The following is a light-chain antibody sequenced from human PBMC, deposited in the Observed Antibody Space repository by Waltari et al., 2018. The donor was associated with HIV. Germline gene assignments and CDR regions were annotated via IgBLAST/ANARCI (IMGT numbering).Light chain of an antibody. V-gene: IGLV2-14*01. CDR3: SSYTSSSTLYGV. J-gene: IGLJ2*01. CDR1: SSDVGGYNY. CDR2: DVS. Sequence: QSALTQPASVSGSPGQSITISCTGTSSDVGGYNYVSWYQQHPGKAPKLMIYDVSYRPSGVSNRFSGSKSGNTAALTISGLQAEDEADYYCSSYTSSSTLYGVFGGGTKLTVL.